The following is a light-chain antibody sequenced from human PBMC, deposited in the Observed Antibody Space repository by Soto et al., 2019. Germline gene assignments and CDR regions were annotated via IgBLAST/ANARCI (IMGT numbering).Light chain of an antibody. CDR3: SSYTSSSTHWV. Sequence: QSALTQPASVSGSPGQSITISCTGTSSDVGGYNYVSWYQQHPGKAPKFMIYEVSNRPSGVSNRFSGSKSGNTASLTISGLQAEDAADYYCSSYTSSSTHWVFGGGTQLTVL. V-gene: IGLV2-14*01. CDR1: SSDVGGYNY. J-gene: IGLJ3*02. CDR2: EVS.